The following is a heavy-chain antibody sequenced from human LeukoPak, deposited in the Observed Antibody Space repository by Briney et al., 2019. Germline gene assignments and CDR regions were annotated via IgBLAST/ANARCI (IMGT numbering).Heavy chain of an antibody. D-gene: IGHD3-22*01. V-gene: IGHV3-15*01. CDR1: GFTFSNAW. J-gene: IGHJ1*01. CDR3: TTTSYYYDSSGYIEYFQH. Sequence: PGGSLRLSCAASGFTFSNAWMSWVRQAPGKGLDWVGRIKSKTDGGTTDYAAPVKGRFTISRDDSKNTLYLQMNSLKTEDTAVYYCTTTSYYYDSSGYIEYFQHWGQGTLVTVSS. CDR2: IKSKTDGGTT.